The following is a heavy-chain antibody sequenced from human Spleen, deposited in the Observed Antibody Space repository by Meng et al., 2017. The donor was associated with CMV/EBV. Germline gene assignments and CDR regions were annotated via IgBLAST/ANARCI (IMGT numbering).Heavy chain of an antibody. CDR3: ARENAYGFDI. V-gene: IGHV3-23*01. CDR2: ISGSGGST. Sequence: GESLKISCAGSGFSFSSFAMSWVRQAPGKGLEWVSAISGSGGSTYYADSVKGRFTISRDTSKNTLYLQMNNLRAEDTAVYYCARENAYGFDIWGQGTKVTVSS. J-gene: IGHJ3*02. CDR1: GFSFSSFA. D-gene: IGHD2-2*01.